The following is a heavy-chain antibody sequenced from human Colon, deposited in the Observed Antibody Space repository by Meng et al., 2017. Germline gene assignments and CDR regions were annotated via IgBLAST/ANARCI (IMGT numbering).Heavy chain of an antibody. D-gene: IGHD4-17*01. J-gene: IGHJ2*01. Sequence: VQLQESGPGLVKPSQTLSLTCTVSGGSVSSGGYYGSWIRQRPGKGLEYIGYIFYTGSTYYSPSLKSRLTFSLDTSKNQFSLKLDFATAADTAVYYCAGARATVTTLEPFNLWGRGTLVTVSS. V-gene: IGHV4-31*03. CDR3: AGARATVTTLEPFNL. CDR1: GGSVSSGGYY. CDR2: IFYTGST.